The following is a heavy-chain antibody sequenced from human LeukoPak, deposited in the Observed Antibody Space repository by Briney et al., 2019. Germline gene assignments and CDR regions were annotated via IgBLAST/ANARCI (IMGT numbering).Heavy chain of an antibody. J-gene: IGHJ4*02. CDR2: IKQDGSEK. Sequence: GGSLRLSCAASGFAFSSYWMSWVRQAPGKGLEWVANIKQDGSEKYYVDSVKGRFTISRDNAKNSLYLQMNSLRAEDTAVYYCARGMTTFGGVIAFIDYWGQGTLVTVSS. V-gene: IGHV3-7*01. D-gene: IGHD3-16*02. CDR1: GFAFSSYW. CDR3: ARGMTTFGGVIAFIDY.